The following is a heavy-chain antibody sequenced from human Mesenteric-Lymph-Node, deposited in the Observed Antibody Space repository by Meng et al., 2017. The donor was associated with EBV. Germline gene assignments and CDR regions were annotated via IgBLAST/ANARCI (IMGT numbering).Heavy chain of an antibody. Sequence: QMQLEQSGAEVKTPGASVKVSCKASGYTFTSYDINWVRQATGQGLEWMGWMNPNSGATGSTQKFQGRVTMTRNTSTSTAYMELSSLTSEDTAVYYCSRDSIYNGQDSWGQGTLVTVSS. CDR3: SRDSIYNGQDS. V-gene: IGHV1-8*01. D-gene: IGHD5-24*01. CDR1: GYTFTSYD. CDR2: MNPNSGAT. J-gene: IGHJ4*02.